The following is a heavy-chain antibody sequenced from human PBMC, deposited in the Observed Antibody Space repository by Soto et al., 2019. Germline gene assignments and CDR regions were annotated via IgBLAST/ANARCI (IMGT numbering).Heavy chain of an antibody. D-gene: IGHD4-17*01. Sequence: VQLLESGGGLVQPGGSLRLSCAASGFTFSSYAMSWVRQAPGKGREWVSAISGSGGSTYYADSVKGRFTISRDNSKNTLYLQINSLRAEDTAVYYCGGLRRGTFDSWGQGTLVTVSS. CDR1: GFTFSSYA. J-gene: IGHJ4*02. CDR2: ISGSGGST. CDR3: GGLRRGTFDS. V-gene: IGHV3-23*01.